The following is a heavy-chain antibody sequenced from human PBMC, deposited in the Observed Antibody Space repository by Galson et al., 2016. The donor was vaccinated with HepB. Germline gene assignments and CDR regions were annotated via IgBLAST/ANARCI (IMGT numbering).Heavy chain of an antibody. J-gene: IGHJ4*02. CDR1: GHNFNTYY. CDR2: ITPSGGST. CDR3: ARALTGYPGGFDY. Sequence: SVKVSCKASGHNFNTYYVHWVRQAPGQGLEWMGLITPSGGSTTYAQKFQGRVTMTRDTSTSTVYMELSSLRSEDTAMCYCARALTGYPGGFDYWGQGTLGTVSS. V-gene: IGHV1-46*02. D-gene: IGHD3-9*01.